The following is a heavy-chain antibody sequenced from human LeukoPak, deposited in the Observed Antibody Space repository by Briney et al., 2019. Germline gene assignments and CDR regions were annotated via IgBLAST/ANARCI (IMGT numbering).Heavy chain of an antibody. CDR2: ICYDGSNK. CDR3: ARDWNLYSSGWYPVGFDY. J-gene: IGHJ4*02. CDR1: GFTFSSYG. D-gene: IGHD6-19*01. V-gene: IGHV3-33*01. Sequence: GGSLRPSCAASGFTFSSYGMHWVRQAPGKGLEWVAVICYDGSNKYYADSVKGRFTISRDNSKNTLYLQMNSLRAEDTAVYYWARDWNLYSSGWYPVGFDYWGQGTLVTVSS.